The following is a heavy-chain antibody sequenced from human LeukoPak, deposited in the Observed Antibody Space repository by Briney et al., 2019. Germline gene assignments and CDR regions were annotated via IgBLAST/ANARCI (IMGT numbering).Heavy chain of an antibody. CDR3: ARDSLLYYYDSSEGLDY. CDR1: GFTFSDYY. D-gene: IGHD3-22*01. J-gene: IGHJ4*02. Sequence: PGGSLRLSCAASGFTFSDYYMSWIRQAPGKGLEWVSYISSSGSTIYYADSVKGRFTISRDNAKNSLYLQMNSLRAEDTAVYYCARDSLLYYYDSSEGLDYWGQGTLVTVSS. V-gene: IGHV3-11*01. CDR2: ISSSGSTI.